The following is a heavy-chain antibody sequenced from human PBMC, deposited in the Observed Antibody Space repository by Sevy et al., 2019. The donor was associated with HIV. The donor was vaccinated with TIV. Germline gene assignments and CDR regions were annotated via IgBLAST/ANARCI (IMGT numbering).Heavy chain of an antibody. V-gene: IGHV4-30-4*02. CDR3: AIDATEYTSASVWFDP. J-gene: IGHJ5*02. CDR2: ISDTGNT. Sequence: SETLSLTCTVSGGSISSGNYYWHWLRQPPGKGLEWIGYISDTGNTYYNPSIKGPVTISENTSNNQFSLRLTSVTAAGTAVEDWAIDATEYTSASVWFDPWGQGTLVTVSS. CDR1: GGSISSGNYY. D-gene: IGHD6-19*01.